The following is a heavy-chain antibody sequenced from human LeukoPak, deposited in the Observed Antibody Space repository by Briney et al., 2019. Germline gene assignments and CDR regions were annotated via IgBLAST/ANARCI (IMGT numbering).Heavy chain of an antibody. V-gene: IGHV3-23*01. Sequence: GGSLRLSCAASGFTFSSYAMSWVREAPGKGLEWVSAISGSGGSTYYADSVKGRFTISRDNSKNTLYLQMNSLRAEDTAIYYCAKYGLRWDSSGYTGDWGQGTLVTVSS. CDR2: ISGSGGST. CDR1: GFTFSSYA. D-gene: IGHD3-22*01. CDR3: AKYGLRWDSSGYTGD. J-gene: IGHJ4*02.